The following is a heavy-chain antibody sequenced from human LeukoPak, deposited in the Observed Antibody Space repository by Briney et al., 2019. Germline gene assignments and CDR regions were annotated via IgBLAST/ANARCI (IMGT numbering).Heavy chain of an antibody. CDR3: ARSHGTFSGAKFSGAFDI. J-gene: IGHJ3*02. CDR2: ISSNGGST. CDR1: GFTFSSYA. V-gene: IGHV3-64*01. Sequence: GGSLRLSRAASGFTFSSYAMHWVRQAPGKGLEYVSAISSNGGSTYYANSVKGRFTISRDNSKNTLYLQMGSLRAEDMAVYYCARSHGTFSGAKFSGAFDIWGQGTMVTVSS. D-gene: IGHD7-27*01.